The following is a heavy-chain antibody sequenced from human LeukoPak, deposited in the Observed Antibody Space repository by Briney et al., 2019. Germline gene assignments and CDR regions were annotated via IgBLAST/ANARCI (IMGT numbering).Heavy chain of an antibody. V-gene: IGHV1-69*01. CDR1: GGTFSSYA. CDR3: ARVGPYGSGSPLAY. CDR2: IIPIFGTA. D-gene: IGHD3-10*01. J-gene: IGHJ4*02. Sequence: ASVKVSCKASGGTFSSYAISWVRQAPGQGLEWMGGIIPIFGTANYAQKFQGRVTITADESTSTAYMELSSLRSEDTAVYYCARVGPYGSGSPLAYWGQGTLVTVSS.